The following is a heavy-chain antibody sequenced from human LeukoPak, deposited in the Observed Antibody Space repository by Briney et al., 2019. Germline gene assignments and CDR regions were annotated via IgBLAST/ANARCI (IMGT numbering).Heavy chain of an antibody. CDR1: GFTFSSYA. CDR2: ISGSGGST. Sequence: GGSLRLSCAASGFTFSSYAMSWVRQAPGKGLEWVSAISGSGGSTYYADSVKGRYTISGDNSKNTLYLQMNSLRAEDTAVYYCAKTIASSSSTNYFDYWGQGTLVTVSS. V-gene: IGHV3-23*01. J-gene: IGHJ4*02. CDR3: AKTIASSSSTNYFDY. D-gene: IGHD6-13*01.